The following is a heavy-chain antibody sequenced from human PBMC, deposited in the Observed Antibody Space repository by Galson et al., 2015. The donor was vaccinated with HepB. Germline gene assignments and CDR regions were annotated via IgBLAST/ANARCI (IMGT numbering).Heavy chain of an antibody. Sequence: SLRLSCAAAGVTFNRFAMHWVRQAPGKGLEWVAVISYDGTSKYYADSVKGRFTISRDNSKNTLHLQMNSLRAEDTALYYCARGADWNSFDYWGQGTLVTVSS. CDR3: ARGADWNSFDY. CDR1: GVTFNRFA. D-gene: IGHD1-1*01. CDR2: ISYDGTSK. V-gene: IGHV3-30-3*01. J-gene: IGHJ4*02.